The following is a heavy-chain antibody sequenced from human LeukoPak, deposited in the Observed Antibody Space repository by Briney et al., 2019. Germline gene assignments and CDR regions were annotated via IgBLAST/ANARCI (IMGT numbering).Heavy chain of an antibody. J-gene: IGHJ4*02. CDR2: IWYDGSNK. D-gene: IGHD3-10*01. V-gene: IGHV3-33*01. CDR3: ARDSGLWFGELNFDY. CDR1: GFTFSSYG. Sequence: PGGSLRLSCAASGFTFSSYGMHWVRQAPGKGLEWVAVIWYDGSNKYYADSVKGRFTISRDNSKNTLYLQMNSLRAEDTAVYYCARDSGLWFGELNFDYWGQGTLVTVSS.